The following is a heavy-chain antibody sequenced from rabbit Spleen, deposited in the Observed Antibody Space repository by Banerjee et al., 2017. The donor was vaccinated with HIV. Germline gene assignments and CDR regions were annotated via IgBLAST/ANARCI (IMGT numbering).Heavy chain of an antibody. D-gene: IGHD4-1*01. CDR1: GIDFSRHFY. J-gene: IGHJ6*01. Sequence: QQQLEESGGGLVKPGGTLTLTCKASGIDFSRHFYMCWVRQAPGKGLELIACIYAASGGSAWYANWAKGRFTISKTSSTTVTLQMTSLTAADTATYFCARDLDGVIGWNFGWWGPGTLVTVS. V-gene: IGHV1S45*01. CDR2: IYAASGGSA. CDR3: ARDLDGVIGWNFGW.